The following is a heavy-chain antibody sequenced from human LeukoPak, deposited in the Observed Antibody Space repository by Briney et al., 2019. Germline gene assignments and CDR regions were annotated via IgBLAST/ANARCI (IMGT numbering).Heavy chain of an antibody. D-gene: IGHD6-6*01. V-gene: IGHV1-18*01. Sequence: ASVKVSCKASGYIFTSYGISWVRQAPGQGLEWMGWISAYNGNTNYAQKLQGRVTMTTDTSTSTAYMELRSLRSDDTAVYYCARDPPSIASYYYYGMDVWGQGTTVTVPS. CDR3: ARDPPSIASYYYYGMDV. CDR1: GYIFTSYG. CDR2: ISAYNGNT. J-gene: IGHJ6*02.